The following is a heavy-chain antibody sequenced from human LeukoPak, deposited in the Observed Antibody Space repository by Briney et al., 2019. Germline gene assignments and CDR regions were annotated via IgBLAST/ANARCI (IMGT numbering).Heavy chain of an antibody. J-gene: IGHJ4*02. CDR3: ARQRSSVATSTFDY. D-gene: IGHD5-24*01. Sequence: PSETLSLTCTVSGGSISSSSYYWGWIRQPPGKGLECIGSIYYSGSTYYNPSLKSRVTISVDTSKNQFSLKLSSVTAADTAVYYCARQRSSVATSTFDYWGQGTLVTVSS. CDR1: GGSISSSSYY. V-gene: IGHV4-39*01. CDR2: IYYSGST.